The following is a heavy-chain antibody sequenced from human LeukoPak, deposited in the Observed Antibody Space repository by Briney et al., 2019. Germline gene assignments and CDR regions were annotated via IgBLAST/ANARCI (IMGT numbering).Heavy chain of an antibody. CDR2: IWYDGSNK. V-gene: IGHV3-33*01. Sequence: GGSLRLSCAASGFTFSSYGMDWVRQATGKGLEWVAVIWYDGSNKYYADSVKGRFTISRDNSKNTLYLQMNSLRAEDTAVYYCARDFDSGTFDYWGQGTLVTVSS. CDR3: ARDFDSGTFDY. CDR1: GFTFSSYG. J-gene: IGHJ4*02. D-gene: IGHD3-9*01.